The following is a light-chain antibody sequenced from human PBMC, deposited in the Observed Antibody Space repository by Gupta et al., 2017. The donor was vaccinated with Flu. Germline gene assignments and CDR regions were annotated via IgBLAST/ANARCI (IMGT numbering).Light chain of an antibody. Sequence: DIQMTQSPSTLSASVVDRVTITCRASQSISSWLAWYQQKPGKAPKLLIYKAYRVESGVPSRFSGSGSGTEFTLTISSLQHDDFANYYCQQYNSYSSFGQGTKMEIK. V-gene: IGKV1-5*03. J-gene: IGKJ2*03. CDR3: QQYNSYSS. CDR1: QSISSW. CDR2: KAY.